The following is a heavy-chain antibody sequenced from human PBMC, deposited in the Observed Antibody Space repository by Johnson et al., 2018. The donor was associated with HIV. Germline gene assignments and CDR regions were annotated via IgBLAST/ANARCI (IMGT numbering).Heavy chain of an antibody. CDR2: ISGNGVST. V-gene: IGHV3-64*01. J-gene: IGHJ3*01. D-gene: IGHD3-10*01. CDR1: GFSFSSYA. CDR3: YCTDHVGAGSEAKGTFDA. Sequence: VQLVESGGGVVQPGGSLRLSCAASGFSFSSYAMHWVRQAPGKGLEYVSGISGNGVSTYYANSVKGRFTISRDNSKNTLYLQMTSLRQDDTGVYSCYCTDHVGAGSEAKGTFDAWGQGTTVTVSS.